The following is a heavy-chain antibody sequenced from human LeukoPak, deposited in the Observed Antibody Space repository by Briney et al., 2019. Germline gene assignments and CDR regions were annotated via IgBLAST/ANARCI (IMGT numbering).Heavy chain of an antibody. CDR2: IYSGGST. CDR3: ARGSYDSSGYYSRAFDI. Sequence: GGSLRLSCAASGFTFSSYAMSWVRQAPGKGLEWVSVIYSGGSTYYADSVKGRFTISRHNSKNTLYLQMNSLRAEDTAVYYCARGSYDSSGYYSRAFDIWGQGTMVTVSS. CDR1: GFTFSSYA. V-gene: IGHV3-53*04. D-gene: IGHD3-22*01. J-gene: IGHJ3*02.